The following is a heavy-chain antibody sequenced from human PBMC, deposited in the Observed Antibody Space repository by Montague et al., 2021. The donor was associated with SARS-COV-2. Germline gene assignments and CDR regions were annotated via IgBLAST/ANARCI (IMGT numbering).Heavy chain of an antibody. CDR1: GFIFSDSN. CDR2: INGASRRS. D-gene: IGHD2-21*01. CDR3: ARGISLFDY. J-gene: IGHJ4*02. V-gene: IGHV3-11*03. Sequence: SLRLSCAASGFIFSDSNRTWFRQTPGEGREWILYINGASRRSNYSDSVMGRFTISRDNAKNSLFLQMNSLRVEDTAECYCARGISLFDYWGQGTLVTVSS.